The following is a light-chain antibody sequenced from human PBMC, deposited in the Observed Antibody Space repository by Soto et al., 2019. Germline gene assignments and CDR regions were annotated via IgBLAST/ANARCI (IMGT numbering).Light chain of an antibody. CDR2: ATS. CDR1: QDINKY. J-gene: IGKJ2*01. V-gene: IGKV1-39*01. Sequence: DIQMTQSPSSLSAAVGDRVTITCRASQDINKYLNWYRQTPGKAPNLLIFATSTLHSGVPSRFSGSRSGTDFSLIISSLQPEDFATYYCQQSYSSPYTFGQGTKLEF. CDR3: QQSYSSPYT.